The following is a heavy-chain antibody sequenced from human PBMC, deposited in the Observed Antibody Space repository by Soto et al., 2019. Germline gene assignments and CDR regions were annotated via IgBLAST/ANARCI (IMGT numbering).Heavy chain of an antibody. CDR2: IYPGDSDT. Sequence: GESLKISCKGSGYSFTSYWIGWARQMPGKGLEWMGIIYPGDSDTRYSPSFQGQVTIPADKSISTAYLQWSSLKASDTAMYYCAKTAAGGKNYYGMDVWGQGTTVTGSS. J-gene: IGHJ6*02. CDR1: GYSFTSYW. CDR3: AKTAAGGKNYYGMDV. D-gene: IGHD6-13*01. V-gene: IGHV5-51*01.